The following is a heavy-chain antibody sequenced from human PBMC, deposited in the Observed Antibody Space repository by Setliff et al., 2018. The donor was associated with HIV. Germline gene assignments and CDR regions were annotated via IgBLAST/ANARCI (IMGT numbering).Heavy chain of an antibody. CDR2: SRGDGGSS. CDR3: APLVGATGAPSY. Sequence: PGGSLRLSCAASGFSFRNHWIHWVRQAPGQGLGWVSGSRGDGGSSHNAVSVKGRFTVSRDNSKNTLYLQMDSLRAEDTAVYYCAPLVGATGAPSYWGQGTLVTVSS. J-gene: IGHJ4*02. CDR1: GFSFRNHW. V-gene: IGHV3-23*01. D-gene: IGHD1-26*01.